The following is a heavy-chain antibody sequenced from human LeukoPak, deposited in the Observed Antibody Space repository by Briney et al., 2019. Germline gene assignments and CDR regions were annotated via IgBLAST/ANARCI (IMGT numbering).Heavy chain of an antibody. CDR2: ISYDGSIK. Sequence: PGGSLRLSCAASGFTFSSYGMHWVRQAPGKGLEWVAVISYDGSIKYYADSVKGRFTISRDNSKNTLYLQMNSLRAEDTAVYYCAKDVSGGFDYWGQGTLVTVSS. CDR3: AKDVSGGFDY. D-gene: IGHD2-8*02. CDR1: GFTFSSYG. J-gene: IGHJ4*02. V-gene: IGHV3-30*18.